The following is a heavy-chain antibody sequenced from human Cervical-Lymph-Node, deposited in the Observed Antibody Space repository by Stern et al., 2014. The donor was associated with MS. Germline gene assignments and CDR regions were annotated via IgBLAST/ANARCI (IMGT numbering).Heavy chain of an antibody. Sequence: QLQLQESGPGLVKPSQTLSLTCTVSGASISSGTSYWSWIRQPAGGGLEWIGRLHASGATYYNPSLKSRVTISGDTSQNQFSLNLNSVTAADTAVYYCARGHWELLGNNYFDSWGQGTLVTVSS. CDR2: LHASGAT. D-gene: IGHD1-26*01. CDR1: GASISSGTSY. CDR3: ARGHWELLGNNYFDS. J-gene: IGHJ4*02. V-gene: IGHV4-61*02.